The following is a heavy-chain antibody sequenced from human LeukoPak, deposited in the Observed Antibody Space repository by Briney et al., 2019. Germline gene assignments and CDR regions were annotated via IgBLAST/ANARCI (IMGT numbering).Heavy chain of an antibody. CDR1: GFTFSSYA. CDR3: AISIGIAAAGPDY. CDR2: ISYDGSNT. V-gene: IGHV3-30*04. J-gene: IGHJ4*02. Sequence: PGGSLRLSCAASGFTFSSYAMHWVRQAPGKGLEWVVVISYDGSNTYYADSVKGRFTISRDNSKNTLYLQMNSLRAEDTAVYYCAISIGIAAAGPDYWGQGTLVTVSS. D-gene: IGHD6-13*01.